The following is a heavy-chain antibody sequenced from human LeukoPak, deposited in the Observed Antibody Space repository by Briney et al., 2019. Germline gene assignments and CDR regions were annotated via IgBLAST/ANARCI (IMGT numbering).Heavy chain of an antibody. V-gene: IGHV3-21*01. CDR2: ISSSSSYI. CDR1: RFTFSSYS. J-gene: IGHJ6*03. CDR3: AREHSGYDFPGRDYYYMDV. D-gene: IGHD5-12*01. Sequence: PGGSLRLSCAASRFTFSSYSMNWVRQAPGKGLEWVSSISSSSSYIYYADSVKGRFTISRDNAKNSLYLQMNSLRAEDTAVYYCAREHSGYDFPGRDYYYMDVWGKGTTVTVSS.